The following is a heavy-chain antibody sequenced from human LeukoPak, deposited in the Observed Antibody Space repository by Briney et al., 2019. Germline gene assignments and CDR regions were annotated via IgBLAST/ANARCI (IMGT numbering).Heavy chain of an antibody. CDR2: INPNSGGT. Sequence: ASVKVSCKASGYTFTGYYMHWVRQAPGQGLEWMGWINPNSGGTNYAQKFQGRVTMTRDTSISTAYMELSRLRSDDTAVYYCARDWGHCSGGSCYARNWFDPWGQGTLVTVSS. CDR1: GYTFTGYY. CDR3: ARDWGHCSGGSCYARNWFDP. D-gene: IGHD2-15*01. J-gene: IGHJ5*02. V-gene: IGHV1-2*02.